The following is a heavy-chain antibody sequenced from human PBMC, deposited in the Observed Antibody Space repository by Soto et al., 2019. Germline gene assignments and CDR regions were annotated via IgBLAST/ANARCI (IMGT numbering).Heavy chain of an antibody. V-gene: IGHV3-23*01. CDR2: ISGSGRST. CDR1: GYTFSSYA. D-gene: IGHD6-13*01. CDR3: AKDSSLHYFDY. J-gene: IGHJ4*02. Sequence: EVQLLESGGGLVQPGGSLRLSCAASGYTFSSYAMSWVRQAPGKGLEWVSAISGSGRSTYYADSVNGRFTISRDNSKNTLYLQMNSMRAEDTAVYYCAKDSSLHYFDYWGQGTLVTVSS.